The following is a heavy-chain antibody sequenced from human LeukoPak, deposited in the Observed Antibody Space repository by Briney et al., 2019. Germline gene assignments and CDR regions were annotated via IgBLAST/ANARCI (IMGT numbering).Heavy chain of an antibody. D-gene: IGHD3-10*01. V-gene: IGHV1-46*01. CDR2: INPSGGST. CDR3: ARVARSIGLGDY. CDR1: GYTFTSYY. Sequence: GASVKVSCKASGYTFTSYYMHWVRLAPGQGLEWMGIINPSGGSTSYAQKFQGRVTMTRDTSTSTVYMELSSLRSEDTAVYYCARVARSIGLGDYWGQGTLVTVSS. J-gene: IGHJ4*02.